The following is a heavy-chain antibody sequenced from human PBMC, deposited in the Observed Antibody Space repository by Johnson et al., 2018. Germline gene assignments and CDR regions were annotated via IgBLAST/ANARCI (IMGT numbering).Heavy chain of an antibody. Sequence: EVQLVESGGGLVQPGGSLRVSCAASGFTFSSYAMSWVRQAPGRGLEWVSDISGSGGSTFYADSVKGRFTISRDNSKNTVYVQINSLRAEDTAVYYCAKGSGSAPYYMDVWGNGTTVTVSS. CDR2: ISGSGGST. J-gene: IGHJ6*03. V-gene: IGHV3-23*04. CDR1: GFTFSSYA. CDR3: AKGSGSAPYYMDV.